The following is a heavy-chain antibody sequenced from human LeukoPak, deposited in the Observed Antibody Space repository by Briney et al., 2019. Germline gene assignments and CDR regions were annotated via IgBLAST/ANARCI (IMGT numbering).Heavy chain of an antibody. CDR1: GGSISSYY. J-gene: IGHJ4*02. CDR3: ASSTTVPYYFDY. V-gene: IGHV4-4*07. CDR2: IYTSGST. Sequence: SETLSLTCTVSGGSISSYYWSCIRQPAGKGLEWIGRIYTSGSTNYNPSLKSRVTISVDKSKNQFSLKLTSVTAADTAVYYCASSTTVPYYFDYWGQGTPVTVSS. D-gene: IGHD4-17*01.